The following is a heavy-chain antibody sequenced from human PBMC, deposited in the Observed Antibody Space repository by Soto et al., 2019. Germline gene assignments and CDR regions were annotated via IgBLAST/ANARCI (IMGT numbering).Heavy chain of an antibody. CDR2: IYYSFNT. D-gene: IGHD3-3*02. CDR3: SRDAPLALDVPNSMDV. Sequence: PSESLSVTCTVSGGSVSSGDYWSCIRQHRVKGLEWIGYIYYSFNTYYNQSLKSRVSISLDTSKSKFSLKLDSVTAADTAVYYCSRDAPLALDVPNSMDVWGQGTTVTVSS. V-gene: IGHV4-31*03. CDR1: GGSVSSGDY. J-gene: IGHJ6*02.